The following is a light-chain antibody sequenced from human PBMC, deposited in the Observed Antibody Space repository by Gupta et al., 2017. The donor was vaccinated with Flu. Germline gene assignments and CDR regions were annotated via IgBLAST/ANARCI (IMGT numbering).Light chain of an antibody. V-gene: IGLV8-61*01. Sequence: TVTLTCGLTSGSVSPTSYPSLYQQDPGQDPRTLIYSTNTRSSGVPDRCTGSMLGNTAALTITGAQADDEADYDCVMFNFGSGWVFGGGTNLTVL. J-gene: IGLJ3*02. CDR1: SGSVSPTSY. CDR2: STN. CDR3: VMFNFGSGWV.